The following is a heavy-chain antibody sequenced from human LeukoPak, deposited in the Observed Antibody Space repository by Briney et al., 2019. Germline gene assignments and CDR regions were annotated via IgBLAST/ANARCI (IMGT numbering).Heavy chain of an antibody. D-gene: IGHD3-16*01. Sequence: ASVKVSCKVSGYTLTELSMHWVRQVPGKGLEWMGGFDPEDGETIYAQKFQGRVTMTEDTSTDTAYMELSSLRSEDTAVYYCASRAYFRDPTALDYWGQGTLVTVSS. CDR2: FDPEDGET. CDR1: GYTLTELS. V-gene: IGHV1-24*01. CDR3: ASRAYFRDPTALDY. J-gene: IGHJ4*02.